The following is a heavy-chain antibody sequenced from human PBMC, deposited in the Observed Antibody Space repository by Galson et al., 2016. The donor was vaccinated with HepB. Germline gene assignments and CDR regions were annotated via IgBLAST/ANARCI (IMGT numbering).Heavy chain of an antibody. Sequence: SVKVSCKGSGYTFTSYYIHWVRQAPGQGLEWVGIINPSGGSTSYPQKFQGRLTLTRDTSTSTVYMELSSLRSEDTAVYYCARGADSSSYSYYYGMDVWGQATTVTVSS. CDR2: INPSGGST. CDR3: ARGADSSSYSYYYGMDV. CDR1: GYTFTSYY. J-gene: IGHJ6*02. V-gene: IGHV1-46*01. D-gene: IGHD3-22*01.